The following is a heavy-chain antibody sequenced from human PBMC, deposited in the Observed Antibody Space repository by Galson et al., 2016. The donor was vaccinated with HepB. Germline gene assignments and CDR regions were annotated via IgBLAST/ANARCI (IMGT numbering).Heavy chain of an antibody. CDR3: ALKPVVTDSFDY. D-gene: IGHD2-21*01. Sequence: SETLSLTCAVYGESSSGYFWSWIRQTPGKGLEWIGEINLGGNTNYNPSLTSRRTISVDSSKNHLSLKLSSVTAADTAIYNCALKPVVTDSFDYWGRGTQVTVSS. CDR1: GESSSGYF. J-gene: IGHJ4*02. CDR2: INLGGNT. V-gene: IGHV4-34*01.